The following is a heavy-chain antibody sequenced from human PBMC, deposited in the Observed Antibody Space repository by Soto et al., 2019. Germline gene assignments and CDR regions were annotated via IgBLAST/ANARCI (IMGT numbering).Heavy chain of an antibody. V-gene: IGHV3-33*01. D-gene: IGHD4-17*01. CDR2: IWNDGSNK. Sequence: GGSLRLSCAASGFTFSSYGMHWVRQAPGKGLEWVAVIWNDGSNKYYADSVKGRFTISRDNSKNTLYLQMNSLRAEDTAVYYCARGDGEGAFDIWGQGTMVTVSS. CDR1: GFTFSSYG. J-gene: IGHJ3*02. CDR3: ARGDGEGAFDI.